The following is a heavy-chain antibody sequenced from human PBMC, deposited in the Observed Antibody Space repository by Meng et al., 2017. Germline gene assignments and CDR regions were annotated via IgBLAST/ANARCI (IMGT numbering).Heavy chain of an antibody. D-gene: IGHD3-3*01. V-gene: IGHV3-15*01. CDR3: TTIQAGYDFWSGTYYYYGMDV. CDR1: GFTFSSYA. Sequence: GESLKISCAASGFTFSSYAMSWVRQAPGKGLEWVGRIKSKTDGGTTDYAAPVKGRFTISRDDSKNTLYLQMNSLKTEDTAVYYCTTIQAGYDFWSGTYYYYGMDVWGQGTTVTVSS. J-gene: IGHJ6*02. CDR2: IKSKTDGGTT.